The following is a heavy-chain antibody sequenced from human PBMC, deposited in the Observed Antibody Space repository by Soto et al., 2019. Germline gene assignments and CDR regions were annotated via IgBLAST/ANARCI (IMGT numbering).Heavy chain of an antibody. CDR3: ATRYDFWSGLPYYYGMDV. CDR1: GFTVTTNY. CDR2: IYSGGST. J-gene: IGHJ6*02. D-gene: IGHD3-3*01. Sequence: GGSLRLSCAVSGFTVTTNYMSWVRQAPGKGLEWVSVIYSGGSTYYADSVKGRFTISRDNSKNTLYLQMNSLRAEDTAVYYCATRYDFWSGLPYYYGMDVWGQGTTVTVSS. V-gene: IGHV3-53*01.